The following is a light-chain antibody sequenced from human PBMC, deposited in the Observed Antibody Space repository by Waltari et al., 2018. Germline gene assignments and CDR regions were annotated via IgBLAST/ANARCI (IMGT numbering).Light chain of an antibody. CDR3: QHSDGPSP. Sequence: DIQMTQSPSSLSASVGDRVTITFRASQTISNHLNWYQHKPGQAPRLLIFGVSSLRGGVPSRFRGSGSETDFTLSISGLQPEDLATYYCQHSDGPSPFGQGTKLEIK. V-gene: IGKV1-39*01. J-gene: IGKJ2*01. CDR1: QTISNH. CDR2: GVS.